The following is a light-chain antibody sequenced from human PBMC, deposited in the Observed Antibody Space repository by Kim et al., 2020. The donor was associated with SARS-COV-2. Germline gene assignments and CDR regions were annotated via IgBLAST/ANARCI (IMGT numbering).Light chain of an antibody. V-gene: IGLV6-57*01. CDR2: EDN. CDR1: RGSIASNY. Sequence: VTISCTRSRGSIASNYVQSYRQRPGRSPPTVICEDNQRPSGVPDRFPGSIDSSSISASLSISGLKTEDEADYYCQSYDSNNASLWVFGGGTQLTVL. CDR3: QSYDSNNASLWV. J-gene: IGLJ3*02.